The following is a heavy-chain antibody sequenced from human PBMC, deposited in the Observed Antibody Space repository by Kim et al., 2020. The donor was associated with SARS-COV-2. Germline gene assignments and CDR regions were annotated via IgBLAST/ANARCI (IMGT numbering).Heavy chain of an antibody. D-gene: IGHD6-19*01. CDR3: ARDQVAGTASYRYYYYYYMDV. CDR2: IWYDGSNK. Sequence: GGSLRLSCAASGFTFSSYGMHWVRQAPGKGLEWVAVIWYDGSNKYYADSVKGRFTISRDNSKNTLYLQMNSLRAEDTAVYYCARDQVAGTASYRYYYYYYMDVWGKGTTVTVSS. V-gene: IGHV3-33*01. CDR1: GFTFSSYG. J-gene: IGHJ6*03.